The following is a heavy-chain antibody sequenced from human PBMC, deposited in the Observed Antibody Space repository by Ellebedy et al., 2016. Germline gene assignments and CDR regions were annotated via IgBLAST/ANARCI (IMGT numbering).Heavy chain of an antibody. J-gene: IGHJ4*02. CDR1: GGSISSSSYY. D-gene: IGHD3-3*01. V-gene: IGHV4-39*07. Sequence: SETLSLXXTVSGGSISSSSYYWGWIRQPPGKGLEWIGSIYYSGSTYYNPSLKSRVTISVDTSKNQFSLKLSSVTAADTAVYYCARGYKGLRFLEWLPNTGIYFDYWGQGTLVTVSS. CDR3: ARGYKGLRFLEWLPNTGIYFDY. CDR2: IYYSGST.